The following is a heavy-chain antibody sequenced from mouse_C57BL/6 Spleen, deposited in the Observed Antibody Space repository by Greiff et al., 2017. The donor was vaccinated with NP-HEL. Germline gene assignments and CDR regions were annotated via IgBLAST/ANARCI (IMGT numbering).Heavy chain of an antibody. CDR3: AVITTVAYAMDY. J-gene: IGHJ4*01. D-gene: IGHD1-1*01. Sequence: QVQLQQPGAELVRPGSSVKLSCKASGYTFTSYWMDWVKQRPGQGLEWIGNIYPSDSETHYNQKFKDKATLTVDKSSSTAYMQLSSLTSEDSAVYYCAVITTVAYAMDYWGQGTSVTVSS. CDR1: GYTFTSYW. V-gene: IGHV1-61*01. CDR2: IYPSDSET.